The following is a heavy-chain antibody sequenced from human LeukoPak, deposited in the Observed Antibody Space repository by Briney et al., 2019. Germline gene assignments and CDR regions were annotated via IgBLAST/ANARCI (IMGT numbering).Heavy chain of an antibody. V-gene: IGHV1-8*01. CDR1: GYTFTSYD. J-gene: IGHJ3*02. D-gene: IGHD3-10*01. Sequence: ASVKVSCKASGYTFTSYDINWVRQATGQGLEGMGWMNPNSGNTGYAQKFQGRVTMTRNTSITTAYMELSSLRSEDPAVYYCARTPNIPYYYGSGRRIDAFDIWGQGTMVTVSS. CDR3: ARTPNIPYYYGSGRRIDAFDI. CDR2: MNPNSGNT.